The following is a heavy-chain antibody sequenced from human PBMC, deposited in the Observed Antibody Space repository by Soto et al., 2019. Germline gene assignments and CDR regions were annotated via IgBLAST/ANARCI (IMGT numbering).Heavy chain of an antibody. CDR1: GVSISSYY. Sequence: SETLSLTCTVSGVSISSYYWSWIRQPPGKGLEWIGYIYYSGSTNYNPSLKSRVTISVDTSKNQFSLKLSSVTAADTAVYYCARLYVGYYMDVWGKGTTVTVSS. V-gene: IGHV4-59*08. D-gene: IGHD3-16*01. J-gene: IGHJ6*03. CDR3: ARLYVGYYMDV. CDR2: IYYSGST.